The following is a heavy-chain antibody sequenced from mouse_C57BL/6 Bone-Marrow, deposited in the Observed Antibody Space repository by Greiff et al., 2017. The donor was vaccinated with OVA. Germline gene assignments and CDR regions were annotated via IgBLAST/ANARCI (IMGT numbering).Heavy chain of an antibody. J-gene: IGHJ1*03. CDR3: AREGDYAWYFDV. D-gene: IGHD2-4*01. CDR2: IYPGSGST. V-gene: IGHV1-55*01. CDR1: GYTFTSYW. Sequence: QVQLQQPGAELVKPGASVKMSCKASGYTFTSYWITWVKQRPGQGLEWIGDIYPGSGSTNYNEKFKSKATLTVDTSSSTAYMQLSSLTSEDSAVYYCAREGDYAWYFDVWGTGTTVTVSS.